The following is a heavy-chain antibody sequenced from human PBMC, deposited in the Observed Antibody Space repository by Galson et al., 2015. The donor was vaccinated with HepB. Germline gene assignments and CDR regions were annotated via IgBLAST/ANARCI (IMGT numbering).Heavy chain of an antibody. J-gene: IGHJ4*02. V-gene: IGHV3-30*03. CDR2: ISYDGSNK. Sequence: SLRLSCAASGFTFSSYGMHWVRQAPGKGLEWVAVISYDGSNKYYADSVKGRFTISRDNSKNTLYLQMNSLRAEDTAVYYCARDFDYWGQGTLVTVSS. CDR1: GFTFSSYG. CDR3: ARDFDY.